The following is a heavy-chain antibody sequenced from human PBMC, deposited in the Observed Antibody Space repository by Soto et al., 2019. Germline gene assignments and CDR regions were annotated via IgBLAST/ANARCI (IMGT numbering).Heavy chain of an antibody. CDR2: VSAYNGNT. V-gene: IGHV1-18*01. CDR1: GYTFTSYG. Sequence: QVQLVQSGAEVKKPGASVKVSCKASGYTFTSYGISWVRQAPGQGLEWMGWVSAYNGNTNYAQKLQGRVTMTTDTSTSTAYMELRSLRSDDTAVYYCARVEGSSWYGGGVHDAFDIWGQGTMVTVSS. J-gene: IGHJ3*02. CDR3: ARVEGSSWYGGGVHDAFDI. D-gene: IGHD6-13*01.